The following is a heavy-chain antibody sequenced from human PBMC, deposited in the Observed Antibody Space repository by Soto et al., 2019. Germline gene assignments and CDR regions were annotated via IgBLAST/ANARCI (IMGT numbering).Heavy chain of an antibody. CDR1: RFSFNNAW. Sequence: GGSLRLSCAASRFSFNNAWMSWVGQAPGKGLEWVGRIKSKTDGGTTDYAAPVKGRFTISRDDSKNTLYLQMNSLKTEDTAVHSSSSSRYCGTATLVTVS. CDR2: IKSKTDGGTT. J-gene: IGHJ4*02. CDR3: SSSRY. V-gene: IGHV3-15*01.